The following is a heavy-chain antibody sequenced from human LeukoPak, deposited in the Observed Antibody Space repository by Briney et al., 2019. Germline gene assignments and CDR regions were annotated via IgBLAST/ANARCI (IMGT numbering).Heavy chain of an antibody. CDR1: GFTFSSYA. CDR2: VSSNGGST. J-gene: IGHJ4*02. CDR3: ARGDLLPPYFDY. D-gene: IGHD2-2*01. V-gene: IGHV3-64*01. Sequence: GGSLRLSCAAPGFTFSSYAMHWVRQAPGKGLEYVSAVSSNGGSTYYANSVKGRFTISRDNSKNTLYLQMGSLRAEDMAVYYCARGDLLPPYFDYWGQGTLVTVSS.